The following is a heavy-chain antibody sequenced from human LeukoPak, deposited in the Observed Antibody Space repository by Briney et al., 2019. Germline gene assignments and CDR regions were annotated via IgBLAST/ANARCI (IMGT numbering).Heavy chain of an antibody. CDR2: IYSGGST. Sequence: GGSLRLSCAASGFTVSSNYMSWVRQAPGKGLEWVSVIYSGGSTYYADSVKGRFTISRDNSKNTLYLQMNRLRAEDTAVYYCARVTWSGYYHYAFDIWGQGTMVTVSS. D-gene: IGHD3-3*01. CDR1: GFTVSSNY. CDR3: ARVTWSGYYHYAFDI. V-gene: IGHV3-66*02. J-gene: IGHJ3*02.